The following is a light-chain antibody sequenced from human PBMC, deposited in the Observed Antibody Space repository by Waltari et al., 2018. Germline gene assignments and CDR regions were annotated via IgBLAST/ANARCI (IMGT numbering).Light chain of an antibody. CDR2: KNN. J-gene: IGLJ2*01. V-gene: IGLV1-47*01. CDR3: TAWDDSLSSMI. CDR1: RSNIGDNS. Sequence: QSVLTQPPSASGSPGQTVTISCSGTRSNIGDNSVYWYQQVPPTAPRLLIYKNNQRPSGVTDRFSGSKAGTSATLAISALRSEDAATYYCTAWDDSLSSMIFGGGTKVTVL.